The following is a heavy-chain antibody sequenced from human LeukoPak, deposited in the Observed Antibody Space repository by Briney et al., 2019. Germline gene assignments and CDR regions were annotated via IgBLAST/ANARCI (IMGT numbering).Heavy chain of an antibody. CDR2: IYHSGST. V-gene: IGHV4-38-2*02. CDR3: ARVVAARPRITHYFDY. Sequence: SETLSLTCTVSGGSISNYYWSWIRQPPGKGLEWIGSIYHSGSTYYNPSLKSRVTISVDTSKNQFSLKLSSVTAADTAVYYCARVVAARPRITHYFDYWGQGTLVTVSS. D-gene: IGHD6-6*01. J-gene: IGHJ4*02. CDR1: GGSISNYY.